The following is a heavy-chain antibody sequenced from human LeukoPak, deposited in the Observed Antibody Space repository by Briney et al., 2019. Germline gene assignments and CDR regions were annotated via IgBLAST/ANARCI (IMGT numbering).Heavy chain of an antibody. V-gene: IGHV4-38-2*02. Sequence: KTSETLSLTCTVSGYSISSGYYWGWIRQPPGQGLQWIGSTFHSGSTYYDPSLKSRVTISLDTSKNQFSLSLIFVTAADTAVYYCARADQLLLWGHYYYMDVWGKGTTVTVSS. CDR1: GYSISSGYY. J-gene: IGHJ6*03. CDR2: TFHSGST. CDR3: ARADQLLLWGHYYYMDV. D-gene: IGHD2-2*01.